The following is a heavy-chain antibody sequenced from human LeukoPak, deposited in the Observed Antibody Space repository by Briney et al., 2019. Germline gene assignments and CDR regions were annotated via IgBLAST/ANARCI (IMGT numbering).Heavy chain of an antibody. J-gene: IGHJ2*01. CDR1: GFTFSSYG. Sequence: PGGTLRLSCAASGFTFSSYGMSWVRQAPGKGLEWVSGISGSGGSTYYADSVKGRFTISRDNAKNSLSLQMNSLRAEDTAVYYCARDGLAAATLHWCFDLWGRGTLVTVSS. D-gene: IGHD6-25*01. V-gene: IGHV3-23*01. CDR3: ARDGLAAATLHWCFDL. CDR2: ISGSGGST.